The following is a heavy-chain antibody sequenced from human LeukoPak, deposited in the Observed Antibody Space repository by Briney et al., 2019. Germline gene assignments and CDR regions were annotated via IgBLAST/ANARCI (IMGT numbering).Heavy chain of an antibody. CDR2: ISSDGSST. J-gene: IGHJ4*02. CDR3: AKAVGSSSGYYPFDY. D-gene: IGHD3-22*01. Sequence: GGSLRLSCAPSGFTFYTYWMHWVRQAPGKGLVWVSRISSDGSSTNYADSVKGRFTISRDNAKNSLYLQMNSLRAEDTALYYCAKAVGSSSGYYPFDYWGQGTLVTVSS. CDR1: GFTFYTYW. V-gene: IGHV3-74*01.